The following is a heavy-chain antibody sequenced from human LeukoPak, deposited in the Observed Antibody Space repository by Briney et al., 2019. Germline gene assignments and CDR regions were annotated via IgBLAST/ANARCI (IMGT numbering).Heavy chain of an antibody. D-gene: IGHD4-23*01. CDR2: IYYSGST. Sequence: SETLYLTCAVSGGYISSSSYYWGWIRQPPGKGLEWIGSIYYSGSTYYNPSLKSRVTISVDTSKNQFSLKLSSVTAADTAVYYCARQPYYGGNSFDYWGQGTLVTVSS. CDR3: ARQPYYGGNSFDY. J-gene: IGHJ4*02. CDR1: GGYISSSSYY. V-gene: IGHV4-39*01.